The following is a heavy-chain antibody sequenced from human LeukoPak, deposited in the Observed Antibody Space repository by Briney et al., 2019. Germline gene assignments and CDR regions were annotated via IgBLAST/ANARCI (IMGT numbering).Heavy chain of an antibody. CDR1: GFTFSSYG. V-gene: IGHV3-30*18. Sequence: GSLRLSCAASGFTFSSYGMHWVRQAPGKGLEWVAVISYDGSNKYYADSVKGRFTISRDNSKNTLYLQMNSLRAEDTAVYYCAKDRRGYSYGYAFDYWGQGTLVTVSS. J-gene: IGHJ4*02. CDR2: ISYDGSNK. D-gene: IGHD5-18*01. CDR3: AKDRRGYSYGYAFDY.